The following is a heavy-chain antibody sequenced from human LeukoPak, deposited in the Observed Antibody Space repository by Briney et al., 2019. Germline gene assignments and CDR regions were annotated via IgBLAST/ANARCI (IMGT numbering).Heavy chain of an antibody. CDR3: AKDCGNAPYFDY. D-gene: IGHD4-23*01. CDR2: ISGSGGST. CDR1: GFTFSTYG. Sequence: GGSLRLSCAASGFTFSTYGMHWVRQAPGKGLEWVSAISGSGGSTYYADSVKGRFTISRDNSKNTLYLQMNSLRAEDTAVYYCAKDCGNAPYFDYWGQGTLVTVSS. J-gene: IGHJ4*02. V-gene: IGHV3-23*01.